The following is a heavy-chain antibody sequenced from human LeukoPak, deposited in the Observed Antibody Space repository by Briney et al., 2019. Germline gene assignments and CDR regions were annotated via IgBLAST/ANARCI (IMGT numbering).Heavy chain of an antibody. J-gene: IGHJ4*02. Sequence: SQTLSLTCTVSGGSISSGGYYWSWIRQHPGKGLEWIGYIYYSGSTYYSPSLKSRVTISVDTSKNQFSLKLSSVTAADTAVYYCASGYFHRDYFDYWGQGTLVTVSS. CDR2: IYYSGST. D-gene: IGHD3-22*01. CDR1: GGSISSGGYY. CDR3: ASGYFHRDYFDY. V-gene: IGHV4-31*03.